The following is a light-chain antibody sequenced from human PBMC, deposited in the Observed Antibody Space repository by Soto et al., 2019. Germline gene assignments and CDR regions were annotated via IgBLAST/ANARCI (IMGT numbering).Light chain of an antibody. Sequence: EIVMTHAPATLSVSPWDGATLSCRASQSVDSNLAWYQQKPGQTPRLLMYGASTRPTGIPARFSGSGSGTAFTLTIISLQSEDSAVYYCQQSNDWPLTLGGGTKVDIK. V-gene: IGKV3D-15*01. CDR3: QQSNDWPLT. CDR1: QSVDSN. J-gene: IGKJ4*01. CDR2: GAS.